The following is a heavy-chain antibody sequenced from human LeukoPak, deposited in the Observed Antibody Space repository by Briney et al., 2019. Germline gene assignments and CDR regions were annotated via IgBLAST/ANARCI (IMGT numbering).Heavy chain of an antibody. V-gene: IGHV3-11*05. CDR1: GFTFSDYY. CDR2: ISSTSSYT. CDR3: ARDSMVREKLLDY. D-gene: IGHD3-10*01. Sequence: GGSLRLSCAASGFTFSDYYMSWIRQAPGKGLEWVSYISSTSSYTNYADSVKGRFPISRDNAKNSLYLQMHSLRADDTAVYYCARDSMVREKLLDYWGQGALVTVSS. J-gene: IGHJ4*02.